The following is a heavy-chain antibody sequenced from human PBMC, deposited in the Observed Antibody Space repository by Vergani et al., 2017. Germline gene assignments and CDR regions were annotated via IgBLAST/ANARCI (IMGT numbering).Heavy chain of an antibody. J-gene: IGHJ4*02. Sequence: QVQLVESGGGVVQPGRSLRLSCAASGFTFSSYGMHWVRQAPGKGLEWVAVIWYDGSNKYYADSVKGRFTISRDNSKNTLYLQMNSLRAEDTAVYYCATIQRMPHSSGWYTRGSLDYWGQGTLVTVSS. CDR1: GFTFSSYG. CDR3: ATIQRMPHSSGWYTRGSLDY. V-gene: IGHV3-33*01. CDR2: IWYDGSNK. D-gene: IGHD6-19*01.